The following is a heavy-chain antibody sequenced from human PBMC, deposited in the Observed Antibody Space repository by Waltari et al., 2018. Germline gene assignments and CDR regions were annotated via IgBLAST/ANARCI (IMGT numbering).Heavy chain of an antibody. Sequence: QVQLVQSGAEAQRPGSSVKVSCEVSGGTFSSQAISWVRQAPGQGLEWMGGLIPIFRTANYAQKFRGRVTITADESTSTAYMELNSLRSEDTAVYFCASVSSGYCSISSCYSFNIWGHGTMVTVSS. V-gene: IGHV1-69*01. CDR3: ASVSSGYCSISSCYSFNI. D-gene: IGHD2-2*03. J-gene: IGHJ3*02. CDR1: GGTFSSQA. CDR2: LIPIFRTA.